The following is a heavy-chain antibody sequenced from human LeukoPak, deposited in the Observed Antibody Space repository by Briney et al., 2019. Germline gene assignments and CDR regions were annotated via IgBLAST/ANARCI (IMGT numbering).Heavy chain of an antibody. CDR2: IYHSGST. J-gene: IGHJ4*02. V-gene: IGHV4-4*02. CDR3: ARGLRPDEGYFDY. CDR1: GGSISSSNW. Sequence: PSGTLSLTCAVSGGSISSSNWWSWVRQPPGKGLEWIGEIYHSGSTNYNPSLKSRVTISVDTSKNQFSLKLSSVTAADTAVYYCARGLRPDEGYFDYWGQGTLVTVSS.